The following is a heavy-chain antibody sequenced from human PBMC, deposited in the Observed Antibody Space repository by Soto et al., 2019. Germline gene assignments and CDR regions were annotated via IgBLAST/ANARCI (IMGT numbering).Heavy chain of an antibody. D-gene: IGHD3-22*01. J-gene: IGHJ4*02. Sequence: SETLSLTCTVSGGSISSYYLSFVRHPAVNGLEWIGRIYTSGSTNYNPSLKSRVTMSVDTSKNQFSLKLSSVTAADTAVYYCARDYYDSSGYPHFDYWGQGTLVTVSS. CDR1: GGSISSYY. CDR3: ARDYYDSSGYPHFDY. V-gene: IGHV4-4*07. CDR2: IYTSGST.